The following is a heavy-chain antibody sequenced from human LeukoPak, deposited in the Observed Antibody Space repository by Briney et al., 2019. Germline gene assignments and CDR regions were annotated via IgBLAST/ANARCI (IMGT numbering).Heavy chain of an antibody. J-gene: IGHJ4*02. V-gene: IGHV3-30-3*01. CDR1: GFAFSSYA. CDR3: ARGLYSSGWSNYFDY. CDR2: ISYDGSNK. D-gene: IGHD6-19*01. Sequence: PGGSLRLSCAASGFAFSSYAMHWVRQAPGKGLEWVAVISYDGSNKYYADSVKGRFTISRDNSKNTLYLQMNSLRAEDTAVYYCARGLYSSGWSNYFDYWGQGTLVTVSS.